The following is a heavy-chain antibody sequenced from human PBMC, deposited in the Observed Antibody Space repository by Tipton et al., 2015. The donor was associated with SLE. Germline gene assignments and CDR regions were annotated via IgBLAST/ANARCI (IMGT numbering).Heavy chain of an antibody. J-gene: IGHJ6*03. V-gene: IGHV3-9*01. CDR2: IGWDSAYI. Sequence: RSLRLSCAASGFSFDDYAMHWVRQAPGKGLEWVAGIGWDSAYIAYEDSAEGRFTISRDNAKKSLYLQMDSLRPDDTAFYYCVRVGTPDYYMDVWGKGTKVTVSS. D-gene: IGHD7-27*01. CDR3: VRVGTPDYYMDV. CDR1: GFSFDDYA.